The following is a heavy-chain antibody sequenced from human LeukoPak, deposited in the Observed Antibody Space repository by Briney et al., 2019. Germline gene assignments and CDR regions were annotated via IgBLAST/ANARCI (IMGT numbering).Heavy chain of an antibody. CDR2: IYSSGNT. CDR3: ARGGKATVVTM. J-gene: IGHJ4*02. Sequence: KASETLSLTCTVSGGSINSYYWSWIRQPAGKGLEWIGRIYSSGNTNYNPSLKSRVSMSVDTSKNQFSLKLTSVTAADTAVYYCARGGKATVVTMWGQGILVTVSS. D-gene: IGHD4-23*01. CDR1: GGSINSYY. V-gene: IGHV4-4*07.